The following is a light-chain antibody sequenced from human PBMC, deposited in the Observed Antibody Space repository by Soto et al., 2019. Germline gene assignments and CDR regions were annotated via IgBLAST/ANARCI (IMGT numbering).Light chain of an antibody. V-gene: IGKV1-9*01. Sequence: IQLTQSPSSLSASVGDRVTITCRASQGISSYLAWYQQKPGEAPKLLIYLASTLQTGVPSRFTGSGSGTEFSLTITSLQPEDFASYYCQQYKDYWTFGQGTKVDIK. J-gene: IGKJ1*01. CDR3: QQYKDYWT. CDR2: LAS. CDR1: QGISSY.